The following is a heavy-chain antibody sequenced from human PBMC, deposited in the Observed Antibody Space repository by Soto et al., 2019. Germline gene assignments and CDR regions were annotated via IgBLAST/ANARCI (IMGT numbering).Heavy chain of an antibody. Sequence: GGSLRLSCAASGFTFSSYGMHWVRQAPGKGLEWVAVIWYDGSNKYYADSVKGRFTISRDNSKNTLYLQMNSLRAEDTAVYYSARDPIVPGIADMAYGMDVWGQGTTVTVSS. CDR2: IWYDGSNK. J-gene: IGHJ6*02. CDR1: GFTFSSYG. CDR3: ARDPIVPGIADMAYGMDV. V-gene: IGHV3-33*01. D-gene: IGHD6-13*01.